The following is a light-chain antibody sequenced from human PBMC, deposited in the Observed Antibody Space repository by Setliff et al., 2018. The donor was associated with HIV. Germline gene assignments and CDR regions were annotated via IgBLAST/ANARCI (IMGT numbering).Light chain of an antibody. J-gene: IGLJ1*01. CDR1: SSNVGTYNF. Sequence: SVLTQPASVSGSPGQSITTSCTGTSSNVGTYNFVSWYQQHPGKAPKLMIYDASNRPSGVSDRFSASKSANTASLTISGLHTEDEADYFCSSYTTTSAYVFGAGTKVTVL. CDR3: SSYTTTSAYV. CDR2: DAS. V-gene: IGLV2-14*03.